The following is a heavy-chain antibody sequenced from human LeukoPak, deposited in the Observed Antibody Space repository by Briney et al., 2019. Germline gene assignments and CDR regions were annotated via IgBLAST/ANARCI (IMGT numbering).Heavy chain of an antibody. CDR3: ARDWQWQQLDGDAFDI. Sequence: PGGSLRFSCAASGFTCSGYWRSWVRPAPGKGLEWVANIKQDGSEKYYVDSVKGRFTISRDNAKSSLFLQMNSLRAEDTAVYYCARDWQWQQLDGDAFDIWGQGTMVTVSS. D-gene: IGHD6-13*01. CDR2: IKQDGSEK. CDR1: GFTCSGYW. V-gene: IGHV3-7*04. J-gene: IGHJ3*02.